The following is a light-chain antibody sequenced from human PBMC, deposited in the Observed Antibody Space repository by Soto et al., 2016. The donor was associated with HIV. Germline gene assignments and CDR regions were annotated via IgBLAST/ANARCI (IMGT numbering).Light chain of an antibody. Sequence: SSELTQDPAVSVALGQTVRITCQGDSLRRYYASWYQQKPGQAPIIVIYGKNNRPSGIPDRFSGSSSGNTASLTITGAQAEGEADYYCNCRDSIGNHYVFGTGTKVTVL. CDR2: GKN. V-gene: IGLV3-19*01. J-gene: IGLJ1*01. CDR1: SLRRYY. CDR3: NCRDSIGNHYV.